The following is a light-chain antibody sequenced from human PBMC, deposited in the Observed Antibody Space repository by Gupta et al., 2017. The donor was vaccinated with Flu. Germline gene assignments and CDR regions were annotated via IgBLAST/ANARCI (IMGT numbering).Light chain of an antibody. CDR2: AAS. V-gene: IGKV1-39*01. CDR1: QSVSRY. CDR3: QQTDTDPPSIT. Sequence: SLSASVGDTITLSCRASQSVSRYLNWYKKKPGKAPRLLIYAASSLQRGVKSRFSGSGDVTDFTLTISSRQPEDFATYYCQQTDTDPPSITFGGGTKVDI. J-gene: IGKJ4*01.